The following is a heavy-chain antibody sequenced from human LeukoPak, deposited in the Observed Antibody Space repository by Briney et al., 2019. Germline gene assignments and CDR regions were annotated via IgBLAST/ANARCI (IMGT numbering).Heavy chain of an antibody. J-gene: IGHJ4*02. D-gene: IGHD6-13*01. V-gene: IGHV5-51*01. CDR2: IYPGDSDT. Sequence: GESLKISCKGSGYSFTSYWIGWVRQIPGKGLEWMGIIYPGDSDTRYSPSFQGQVTISADKSISTAYLQWSSLKASDTAMYYCARSGGIAAAGTRPFDYWGQGTLVTVSS. CDR1: GYSFTSYW. CDR3: ARSGGIAAAGTRPFDY.